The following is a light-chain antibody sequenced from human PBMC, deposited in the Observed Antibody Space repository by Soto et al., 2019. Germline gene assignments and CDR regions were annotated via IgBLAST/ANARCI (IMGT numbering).Light chain of an antibody. J-gene: IGKJ2*01. CDR3: QQYYREPT. CDR1: QSVLYSSNNKNY. Sequence: DIVMTQSPDSLAVSLGERATINCKSSQSVLYSSNNKNYLAWYQQKPGQPPKLLIYWASTRESGVPDRFSGSGSGTDFTLTISSLQAEDVAVYYCQQYYREPTFGQGTKLEIK. CDR2: WAS. V-gene: IGKV4-1*01.